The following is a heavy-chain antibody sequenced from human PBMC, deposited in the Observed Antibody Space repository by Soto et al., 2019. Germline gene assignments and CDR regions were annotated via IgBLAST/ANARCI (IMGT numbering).Heavy chain of an antibody. CDR1: GGSFSGYY. D-gene: IGHD6-19*01. CDR2: INHSGST. V-gene: IGHV4-34*01. CDR3: ARGRSSGWYVKYYFDY. Sequence: PSETLSLTCAVYGGSFSGYYWSWIRQPPGKGLEWIGEINHSGSTNYIPSLKSRVTISVDTSKNQFSLKLSSVTAADTAVYYCARGRSSGWYVKYYFDYWGQGTLVTVSS. J-gene: IGHJ4*02.